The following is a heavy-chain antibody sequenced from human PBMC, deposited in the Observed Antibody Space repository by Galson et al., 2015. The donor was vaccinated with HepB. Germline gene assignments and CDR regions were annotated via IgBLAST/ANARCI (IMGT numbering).Heavy chain of an antibody. CDR3: ARWNPSWVLFGFDP. D-gene: IGHD1-1*01. Sequence: SVKVSCKASGYSFTAYYIHWVRQAPGQGLEWMGWINPSDGDTTFGQTFRGRVTVTRDTSISTVFMELNRLTSDDTAVYYCARWNPSWVLFGFDPWRQGTLVTVSS. CDR1: GYSFTAYY. J-gene: IGHJ5*02. V-gene: IGHV1-2*02. CDR2: INPSDGDT.